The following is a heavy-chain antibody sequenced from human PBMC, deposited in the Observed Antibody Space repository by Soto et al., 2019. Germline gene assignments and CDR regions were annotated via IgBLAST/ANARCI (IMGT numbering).Heavy chain of an antibody. D-gene: IGHD5-18*01. J-gene: IGHJ3*02. CDR3: ARHAPPGHTAMGYYEVGALDI. Sequence: QLQLQESGPGLVKPSETLSLTCSVSGGSLSSSGYYWGWIRQPPGKGLEWIGSMYYSGSTTYYNPSLQSRVTISVDTSKNQFSLRLSSVTATDTAVYYCARHAPPGHTAMGYYEVGALDIWGQGTMVTVSS. V-gene: IGHV4-39*01. CDR2: MYYSGSTT. CDR1: GGSLSSSGYY.